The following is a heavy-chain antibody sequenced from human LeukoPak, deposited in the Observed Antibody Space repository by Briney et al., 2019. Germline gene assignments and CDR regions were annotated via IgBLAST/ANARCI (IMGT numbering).Heavy chain of an antibody. D-gene: IGHD2-2*01. V-gene: IGHV6-1*01. J-gene: IGHJ6*02. CDR2: TYYRSKWYN. CDR1: GDSVSSNSAA. CDR3: ARDRDVGYCSSTSCYRHYYGMDV. Sequence: SQTLSLTCAISGDSVSSNSAAWNWIRQSPLRGLEWLGRTYYRSKWYNDYAVSVRSRITINPDTSENQFSLQLNSVTPEDTAVYYCARDRDVGYCSSTSCYRHYYGMDVWGQGTTVTVSS.